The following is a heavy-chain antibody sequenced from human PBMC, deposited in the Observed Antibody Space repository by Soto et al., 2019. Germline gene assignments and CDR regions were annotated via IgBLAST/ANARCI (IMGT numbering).Heavy chain of an antibody. V-gene: IGHV4-30-4*01. CDR2: IYYSGST. D-gene: IGHD5-18*01. CDR3: AREIVDTAMVFYYYYGMDV. CDR1: GGSISSGDYY. J-gene: IGHJ6*02. Sequence: SETLSLTCTVSGGSISSGDYYWSWIRQPPGKGLEWIGYIYYSGSTYYNPSLKSRVTISVDTSKNQFSLKLSSVTAADTAVYYCAREIVDTAMVFYYYYGMDVWGQGTTVTAP.